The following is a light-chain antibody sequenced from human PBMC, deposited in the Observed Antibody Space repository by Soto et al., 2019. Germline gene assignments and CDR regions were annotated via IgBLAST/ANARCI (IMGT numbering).Light chain of an antibody. CDR2: NVS. CDR3: SSYTSSGTYV. CDR1: SSDVGGYNS. J-gene: IGLJ1*01. Sequence: QAVVTQPASVSGSPGQSITLSCTGTSSDVGGYNSVSWYQQHPGKAPKLMIYNVSNRPSGISDRFSGSRSGNTASLTISGLQAEDEADCYCSSYTSSGTYVFGTGTKLTVL. V-gene: IGLV2-14*03.